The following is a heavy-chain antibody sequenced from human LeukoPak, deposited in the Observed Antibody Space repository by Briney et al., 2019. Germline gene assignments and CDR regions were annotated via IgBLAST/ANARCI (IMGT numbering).Heavy chain of an antibody. CDR2: IYYSGST. CDR1: GGSISSGGYY. Sequence: PSQTLSLTCTVSGGSISSGGYYWSWIRQHPGKGLEWIGYIYYSGSTYYNPSLKSRVTISVDTSKNQFSPKLSSVTAADTAVYYCAREPRAYCGGDCPNWFDPWGQGTLVTVSS. D-gene: IGHD2-21*02. J-gene: IGHJ5*02. CDR3: AREPRAYCGGDCPNWFDP. V-gene: IGHV4-31*03.